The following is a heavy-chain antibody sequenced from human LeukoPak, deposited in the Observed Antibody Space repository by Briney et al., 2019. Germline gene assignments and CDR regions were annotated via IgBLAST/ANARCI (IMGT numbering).Heavy chain of an antibody. Sequence: GGSLRLSCAASGFTFSSYWMSWVRQAPGKGLEWVANIKQDGSEKYYVDSVKGRFTISRDNAKNSLYLQLNSLRAEDTAVYYCARDLASYYDILTGYYATGAFDMWGQGTMVTVSS. V-gene: IGHV3-7*03. J-gene: IGHJ3*02. CDR1: GFTFSSYW. D-gene: IGHD3-9*01. CDR2: IKQDGSEK. CDR3: ARDLASYYDILTGYYATGAFDM.